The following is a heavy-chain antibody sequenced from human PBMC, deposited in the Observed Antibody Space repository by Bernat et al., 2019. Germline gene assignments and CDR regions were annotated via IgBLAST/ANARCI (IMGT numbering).Heavy chain of an antibody. J-gene: IGHJ6*03. CDR1: GYTFTSYG. CDR3: AGGSAGTYYYYMDV. CDR2: ISVYNGNT. D-gene: IGHD3-10*01. V-gene: IGHV1-18*01. Sequence: QVQVVQSGDEVKKPGASVKVSCKASGYTFTSYGISWVRQAPGQGLEWMGWISVYNGNTNYAQKLQGGVIMTTDTSTSTAYMELRSLRSDDTAVYYCAGGSAGTYYYYMDVWGKGTTVTVSS.